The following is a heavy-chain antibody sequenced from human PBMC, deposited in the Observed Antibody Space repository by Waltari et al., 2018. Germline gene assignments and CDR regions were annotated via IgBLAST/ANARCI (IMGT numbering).Heavy chain of an antibody. D-gene: IGHD3-16*01. Sequence: DVQLVESGGGLVKTGESLRLSCAISGFTFRNSSMNWVRQAPGKGLGWGSSISNVGNFIYYADSVKGRFTMARDNTKNALYLQMNSLRDDDTALYYCARDGGLRGFDYWGQGTPVTVSS. CDR2: ISNVGNFI. J-gene: IGHJ4*02. CDR3: ARDGGLRGFDY. CDR1: GFTFRNSS. V-gene: IGHV3-21*01.